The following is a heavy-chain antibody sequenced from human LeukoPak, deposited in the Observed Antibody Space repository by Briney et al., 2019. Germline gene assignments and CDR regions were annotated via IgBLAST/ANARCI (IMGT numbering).Heavy chain of an antibody. CDR2: IYYSGST. V-gene: IGHV4-59*01. Sequence: SETLSLTCTVSGGSISSYYWSWIRQPPGKGLEWSGYIYYSGSTNYNPSLKSRVTISVDASKNQFSLKLSSVTAADTAVYYCARGYCSSTSCYRYYYYYGMDVWGQGTTVTVSS. J-gene: IGHJ6*02. CDR3: ARGYCSSTSCYRYYYYYGMDV. CDR1: GGSISSYY. D-gene: IGHD2-2*01.